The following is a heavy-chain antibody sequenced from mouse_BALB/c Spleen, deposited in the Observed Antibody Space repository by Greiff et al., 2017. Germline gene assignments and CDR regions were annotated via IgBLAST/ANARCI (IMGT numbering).Heavy chain of an antibody. CDR2: ISDGGSYT. CDR3: ARVEGGAMDY. CDR1: GFTFSDYY. V-gene: IGHV5-4*02. J-gene: IGHJ4*01. Sequence: EVQGVESGGGLVKPGGSLKLSCAASGFTFSDYYMYWVRQTPEKRLEWVATISDGGSYTYYPDSVKGRFTISRDNAKNNLYLQMSSLKSEDTAMYYCARVEGGAMDYWGQGTSVTVSS.